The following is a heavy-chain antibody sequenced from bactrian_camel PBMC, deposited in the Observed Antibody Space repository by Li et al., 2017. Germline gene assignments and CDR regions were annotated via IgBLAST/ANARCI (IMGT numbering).Heavy chain of an antibody. CDR2: IYSDGSNT. D-gene: IGHD7*01. V-gene: IGHV3S6*01. Sequence: QLVESGGGLVQPGGSLRLSCSAGGSTSMYWWMGWVRQTPGKGLEWVSSIYSDGSNTYYADSAKGRFTISRDNAKNTVYLQMNSLQPEDTAVYYCGRHPAIAGGGNYWAQGTQVTVS. CDR3: GRHPAIAGGGNY. CDR1: GSTSMYWW. J-gene: IGHJ4*01.